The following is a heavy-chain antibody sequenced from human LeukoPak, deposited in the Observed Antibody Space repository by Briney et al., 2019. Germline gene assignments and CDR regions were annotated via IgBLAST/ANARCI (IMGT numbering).Heavy chain of an antibody. CDR2: ISYDGSNK. J-gene: IGHJ4*02. Sequence: PGRSLRLSCAASGFTFSSYGMHWVRQAPGKGLEWVAVISYDGSNKYYADSVKGRFTISRDNSKNTLYLQMNSLRAEDTAVYYCAKHGEIAGATADYWGQGTLVTLSP. CDR3: AKHGEIAGATADY. D-gene: IGHD1-26*01. CDR1: GFTFSSYG. V-gene: IGHV3-30*18.